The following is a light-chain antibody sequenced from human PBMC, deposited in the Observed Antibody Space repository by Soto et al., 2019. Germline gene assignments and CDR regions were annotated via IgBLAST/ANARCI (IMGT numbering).Light chain of an antibody. CDR3: QHLNNSPPFT. V-gene: IGKV1-9*01. CDR1: QDIKTY. CDR2: GTF. Sequence: IQLTQSPSSLSASVGDRVSITCRASQDIKTYLVWYQQKQGKAHKLLISGTFTLQSGVPSRFNGSGSGTDFTLTISRLQPEDFATYYCQHLNNSPPFTFGPGTKVDLE. J-gene: IGKJ3*01.